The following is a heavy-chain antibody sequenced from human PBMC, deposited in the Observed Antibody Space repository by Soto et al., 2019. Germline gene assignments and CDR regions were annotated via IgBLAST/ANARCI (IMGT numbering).Heavy chain of an antibody. CDR3: ARVLYYDFWSGYYLHYYYYYGMDV. CDR1: GFTFGSYA. D-gene: IGHD3-3*01. Sequence: PGGSLRLSCAASGFTFGSYAMSWVRQAPGKGLEWVSLISGTGDSSEYANSVKGRFTISRDYSKTTVFLQMNSLRAEDTAVYYCARVLYYDFWSGYYLHYYYYYGMDVWGQGTTVTVSS. V-gene: IGHV3-23*01. J-gene: IGHJ6*02. CDR2: ISGTGDSS.